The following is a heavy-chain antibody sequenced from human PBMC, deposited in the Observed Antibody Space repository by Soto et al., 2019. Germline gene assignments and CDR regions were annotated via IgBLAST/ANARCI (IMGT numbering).Heavy chain of an antibody. CDR2: IDPSDSYT. J-gene: IGHJ6*02. CDR1: GYSFTSYW. CDR3: ARGMTTVVTPGAYGMDV. V-gene: IGHV5-10-1*01. Sequence: GESLKISCKGSGYSFTSYWISWVRQMPGKGLEWMGRIDPSDSYTNYSPSFQGHVTISADKSISTAYLQWSSLKASDTAIYYCARGMTTVVTPGAYGMDVWGQGTTVTVSS. D-gene: IGHD4-17*01.